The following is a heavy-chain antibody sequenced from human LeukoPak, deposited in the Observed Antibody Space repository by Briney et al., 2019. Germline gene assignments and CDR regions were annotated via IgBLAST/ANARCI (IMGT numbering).Heavy chain of an antibody. CDR3: AKDRQARSVAYDAFDI. CDR2: INPNSGGT. CDR1: TNTFTGYY. V-gene: IGHV1-2*02. J-gene: IGHJ3*02. Sequence: ASVKVSCKASTNTFTGYYIHWVRQAPGQGLEWMGWINPNSGGTNYAQKFQGRVTMTRDTSISTAYMELSSLRSEDTAVYYCAKDRQARSVAYDAFDIWGQGTMVTVSS. D-gene: IGHD3-3*01.